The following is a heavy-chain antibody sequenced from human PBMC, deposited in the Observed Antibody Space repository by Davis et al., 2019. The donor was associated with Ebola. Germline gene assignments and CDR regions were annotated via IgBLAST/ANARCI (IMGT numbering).Heavy chain of an antibody. D-gene: IGHD3-16*02. V-gene: IGHV1-69*04. CDR3: ASIGGVIDY. CDR2: IIAILGIA. CDR1: GGTFSSYA. Sequence: AASVKVSCKASGGTFSSYAISWVRQAPGQGLEWMGRIIAILGIANYAQKFQGRVTITADKSTSTAYMELSSLRSEDTEVYYCASIGGVIDYWGQGTLVTVSS. J-gene: IGHJ4*02.